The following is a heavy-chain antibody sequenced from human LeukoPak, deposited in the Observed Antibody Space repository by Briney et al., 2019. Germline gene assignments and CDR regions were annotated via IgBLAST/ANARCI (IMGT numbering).Heavy chain of an antibody. CDR1: GGTFSSYA. CDR3: TTRGEVTSYYYYYMDV. V-gene: IGHV1-69*13. J-gene: IGHJ6*03. D-gene: IGHD3-3*01. CDR2: IIPIFGTA. Sequence: GASVKVSCKASGGTFSSYAISWVRQAPRQGLEWMGGIIPIFGTANYAQKFQGRVTITADESTSTAYMELSSLRSEDTAVYYCTTRGEVTSYYYYYMDVWGKGTTVTVSS.